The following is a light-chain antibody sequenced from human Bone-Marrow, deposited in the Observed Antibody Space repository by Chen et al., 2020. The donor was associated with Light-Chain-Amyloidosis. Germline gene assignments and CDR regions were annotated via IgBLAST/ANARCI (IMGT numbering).Light chain of an antibody. V-gene: IGKV3-11*01. CDR3: QQRSNWPPT. CDR1: QSVTTY. J-gene: IGKJ4*01. Sequence: EIVLTQSPATLSLSPGERATLSCRASQSVTTYLAWYQQKPGQAPRLLIYDASNRASGIPARFSGSGSGTDFTLTISGLEAEDFAVDYCQQRSNWPPTFGGGTKVEIK. CDR2: DAS.